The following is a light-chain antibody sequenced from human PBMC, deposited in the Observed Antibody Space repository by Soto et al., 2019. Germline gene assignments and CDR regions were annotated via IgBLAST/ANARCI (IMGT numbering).Light chain of an antibody. V-gene: IGLV2-14*01. CDR2: EVT. CDR1: SNNVGGYHY. CDR3: SSYTSSSTRPVV. J-gene: IGLJ2*01. Sequence: QYALTQPASVSGSPGQSITISCTGTSNNVGGYHYVSWYQQHPGKAPKLMIYEVTKRPSGVSNRFSGSKSGNTASLTISGLQAEDEADYYCSSYTSSSTRPVVFGGGTKLTGL.